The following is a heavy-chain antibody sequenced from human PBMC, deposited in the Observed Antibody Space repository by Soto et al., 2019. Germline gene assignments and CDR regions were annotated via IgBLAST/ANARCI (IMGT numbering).Heavy chain of an antibody. CDR3: ARDQLYYNDISGRPLNAFDV. J-gene: IGHJ3*01. CDR2: IGIGSSTK. D-gene: IGHD3-22*01. Sequence: PGGPHRLPCTASGFTFRDYGMNWVRQAPGKGLEWVSYIGIGSSTKYYADSVKGRFTISRDNAKNSLYLQMNSLRAEDTAVYYCARDQLYYNDISGRPLNAFDVWGQGTMVTVSS. CDR1: GFTFRDYG. V-gene: IGHV3-48*01.